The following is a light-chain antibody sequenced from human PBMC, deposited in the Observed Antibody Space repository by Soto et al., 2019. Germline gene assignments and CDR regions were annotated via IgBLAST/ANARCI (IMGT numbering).Light chain of an antibody. CDR1: HDIGNY. Sequence: DIQMTQSPPYLSASIGDRVTITCQASHDIGNYLNWYQHKPGKAPNLVIYGAFNLETWVPSRFSGGGSGTDFTFTISSLRPEDIATYYCQHPDHLPLFGPGTKVDF. V-gene: IGKV1-33*01. J-gene: IGKJ3*01. CDR2: GAF. CDR3: QHPDHLPL.